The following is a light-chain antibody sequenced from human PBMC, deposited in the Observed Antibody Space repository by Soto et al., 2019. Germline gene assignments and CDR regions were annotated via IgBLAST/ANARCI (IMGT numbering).Light chain of an antibody. CDR3: QQYHSWPPRT. J-gene: IGKJ1*01. Sequence: EMTQSPATLLPSTGETVPLSCRASQSVRKNLAWYPQTPGQAPRPLLYGVDTRAPGIPTRFSGSGSGPEFTLTISSLQSEDFAVYYCQQYHSWPPRTFGQGTKVDIK. CDR1: QSVRKN. CDR2: GVD. V-gene: IGKV3D-15*01.